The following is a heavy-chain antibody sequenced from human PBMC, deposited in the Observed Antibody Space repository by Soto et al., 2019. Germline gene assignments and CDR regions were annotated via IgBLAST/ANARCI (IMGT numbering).Heavy chain of an antibody. J-gene: IGHJ4*02. V-gene: IGHV4-61*01. CDR1: GGSVNSGSYF. Sequence: PSETLSLTCTVSGGSVNSGSYFWSWIRQPPGKGLEWIGYIYDSGSTNYNPSLASRVTIAADTSKNQFSLKVTSVTAADTAVYYCARDKITGLFDYWGQGTLVTVSS. CDR2: IYDSGST. CDR3: ARDKITGLFDY. D-gene: IGHD2-8*02.